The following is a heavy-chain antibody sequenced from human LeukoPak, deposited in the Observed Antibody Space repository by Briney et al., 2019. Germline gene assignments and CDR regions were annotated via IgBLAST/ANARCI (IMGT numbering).Heavy chain of an antibody. CDR3: GSVRGILSYFDL. J-gene: IGHJ2*01. V-gene: IGHV1-2*02. Sequence: ASVKVSCKASGYTFSDYYIHWVRQAPGQGPEWMGWINLNTGGTNYAQKFDGRFSMTRDTSINTAFMELSGLTFDDTAVYYCGSVRGILSYFDLWGRGTLVTVSS. CDR2: INLNTGGT. D-gene: IGHD3-16*01. CDR1: GYTFSDYY.